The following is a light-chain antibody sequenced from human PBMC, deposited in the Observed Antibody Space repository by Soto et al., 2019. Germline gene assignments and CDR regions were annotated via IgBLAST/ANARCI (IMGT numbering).Light chain of an antibody. V-gene: IGKV1-27*01. CDR1: QAINIY. CDR2: GAS. Sequence: DSQMTQSPSSLSASVGDRVTITCRASQAINIYLAWYQQKPGKVPKLLIYGASTLRSGVPSRFSGSGSGTDFTLTISSLQPEDVATYYCQKYYSAPWTFGQGTRVEIK. CDR3: QKYYSAPWT. J-gene: IGKJ1*01.